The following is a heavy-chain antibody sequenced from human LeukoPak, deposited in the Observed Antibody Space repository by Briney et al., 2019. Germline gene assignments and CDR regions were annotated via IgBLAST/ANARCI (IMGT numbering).Heavy chain of an antibody. CDR3: ARGIAAGQFDP. V-gene: IGHV3-21*01. D-gene: IGHD6-6*01. CDR2: ISSSSSYI. J-gene: IGHJ5*02. CDR1: GFTFSSYS. Sequence: GSLRLSCAASGFTFSSYSMNWVRQAPGKGLEWVSSISSSSSYIYYADSVKGRFTIPRDNAKNSLYLQMNSLRAEDTAVYYCARGIAAGQFDPWGQGTLVTVSS.